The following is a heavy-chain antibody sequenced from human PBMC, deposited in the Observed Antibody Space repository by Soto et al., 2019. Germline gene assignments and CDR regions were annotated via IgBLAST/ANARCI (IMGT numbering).Heavy chain of an antibody. Sequence: PGGSLRLSCAAAGCAFSSYGRNWVRQXXGKGLEWVSEISGSGGETYYADSVKXXXXIXXXXSKNTLYLQMNSLRAEDTAVYYCARGFGSGGHHWSDPWGQGTLATVSS. CDR3: ARGFGSGGHHWSDP. J-gene: IGHJ5*02. CDR1: GCAFSSYG. V-gene: IGHV3-23*01. CDR2: ISGSGGET. D-gene: IGHD2-15*01.